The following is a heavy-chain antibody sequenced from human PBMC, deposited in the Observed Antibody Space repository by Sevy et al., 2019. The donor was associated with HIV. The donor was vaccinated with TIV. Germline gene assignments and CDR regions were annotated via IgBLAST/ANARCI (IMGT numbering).Heavy chain of an antibody. V-gene: IGHV3-7*03. CDR3: ARDCSSTSCLCGLDD. CDR1: GFTFRNYW. CDR2: IKVDGSEK. Sequence: GGSLRLSCAVSGFTFRNYWMSWVRQAPGKGLEWVAHIKVDGSEKYHVDSVKGRFTISRDNAKNSLFLQMNSLRVEDTAMYYCARDCSSTSCLCGLDDWGQGTAVTVSS. J-gene: IGHJ6*02. D-gene: IGHD2-2*01.